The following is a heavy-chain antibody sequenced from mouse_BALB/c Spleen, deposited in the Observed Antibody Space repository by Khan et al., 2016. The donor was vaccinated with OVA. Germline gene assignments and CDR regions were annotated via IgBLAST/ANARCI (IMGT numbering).Heavy chain of an antibody. CDR3: VRSLLRSTVRAMDY. CDR2: IDPSNTET. CDR1: GYTFTSKW. Sequence: QVQLQQSGPEVVRPGASVKMSCKASGYTFTSKWMHWVKQRPGQGLEWIGMIDPSNTETRLNQKFKDKATLHVERSSNTAYMQFSSLTSEDSAVYCCVRSLLRSTVRAMDYWGQGTSVTVSS. D-gene: IGHD2-10*02. J-gene: IGHJ4*01. V-gene: IGHV1S127*01.